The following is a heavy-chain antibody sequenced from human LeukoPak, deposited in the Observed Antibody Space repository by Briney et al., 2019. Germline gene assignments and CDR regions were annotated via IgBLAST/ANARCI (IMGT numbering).Heavy chain of an antibody. D-gene: IGHD4-23*01. J-gene: IGHJ3*02. CDR3: ARRVTPRPFDI. Sequence: KTSETLSLTCTVSGGSMSSGDYYWNWIRKPLGKGLEWIGYIYYRGSTYYNPSLKSRVTISVDTSKKQYSLKLSSATAADTAVYYCARRVTPRPFDIWGQGTMVTVSS. CDR1: GGSMSSGDYY. CDR2: IYYRGST. V-gene: IGHV4-30-4*08.